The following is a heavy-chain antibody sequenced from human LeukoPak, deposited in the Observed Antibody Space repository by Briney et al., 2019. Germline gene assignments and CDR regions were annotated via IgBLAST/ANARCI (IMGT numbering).Heavy chain of an antibody. CDR3: ARNIVATTNYDY. Sequence: ASVTVSCKASGYTFTSYDINWVRQAPGQGLEWMGWMNLNSGHTGFAQKFQGRVTLTWDTSISTAYMVLSSLTSEDTAVYYCARNIVATTNYDYWGQGTLVTVSS. V-gene: IGHV1-8*01. CDR1: GYTFTSYD. D-gene: IGHD5-12*01. J-gene: IGHJ4*02. CDR2: MNLNSGHT.